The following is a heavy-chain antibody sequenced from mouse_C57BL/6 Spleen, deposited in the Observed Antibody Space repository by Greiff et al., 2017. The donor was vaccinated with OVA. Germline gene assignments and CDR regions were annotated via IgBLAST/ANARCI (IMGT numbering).Heavy chain of an antibody. CDR2: IYPGSGNT. J-gene: IGHJ3*01. Sequence: QVQLQQSGAELVRPGASVKLSCKASGYTFTDYYINWVKQRPGQGLEWIARIYPGSGNTYYNEKFKGKATLTAEKSSSTAYMQLSSLTSEDSAVYFCARILTTVVEGFAYWGQGTLVTVSA. CDR1: GYTFTDYY. V-gene: IGHV1-76*01. D-gene: IGHD1-1*01. CDR3: ARILTTVVEGFAY.